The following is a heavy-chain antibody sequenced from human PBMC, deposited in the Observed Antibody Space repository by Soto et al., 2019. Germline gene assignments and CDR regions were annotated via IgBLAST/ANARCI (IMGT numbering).Heavy chain of an antibody. CDR2: IYPGDSDT. Sequence: PGESLKISCKGSGYSFTSYWISWVRQMPVKGLEWMGIIYPGDSDTRYSPSFQGQVTISADKSISTAYLQWSSLKASDTAMYYCARTSAAGKYYYGMDVWGQGTTVTVSS. CDR1: GYSFTSYW. V-gene: IGHV5-51*01. CDR3: ARTSAAGKYYYGMDV. J-gene: IGHJ6*02. D-gene: IGHD6-13*01.